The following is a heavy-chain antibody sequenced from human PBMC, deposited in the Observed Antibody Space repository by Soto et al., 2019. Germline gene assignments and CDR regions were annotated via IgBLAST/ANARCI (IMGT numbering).Heavy chain of an antibody. CDR3: AKAGSWDGGGGES. J-gene: IGHJ4*02. D-gene: IGHD3-16*01. Sequence: QVQLVQSGAEVKKPGSSVKVSCSASGVTFSSYAFTWVRQAPGQGLEWMGNIIPVFRTSTYAQRFQGRLTISAAESTNTVYMELSRLISAHTAVYFCAKAGSWDGGGGESWGQGPLVIVSS. CDR2: IIPVFRTS. V-gene: IGHV1-69*18. CDR1: GVTFSSYA.